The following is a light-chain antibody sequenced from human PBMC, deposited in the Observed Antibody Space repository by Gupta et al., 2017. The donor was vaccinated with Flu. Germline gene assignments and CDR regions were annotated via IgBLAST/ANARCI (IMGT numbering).Light chain of an antibody. CDR2: GAS. CDR3: LQYGSSPLT. J-gene: IGKJ4*01. CDR1: QSVSSSY. Sequence: EIVLTQSPGTLSLSPGERATLSCRASQSVSSSYLAWYQPKPGQAPRLLIYGASSRATCIPDRFSGSGSGTDFTLTISRLEPEDFAVYYCLQYGSSPLTFGGGTKVEIK. V-gene: IGKV3-20*01.